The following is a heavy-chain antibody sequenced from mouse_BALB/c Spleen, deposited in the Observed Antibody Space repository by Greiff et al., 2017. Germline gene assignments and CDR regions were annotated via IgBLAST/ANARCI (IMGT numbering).Heavy chain of an antibody. Sequence: VQLQESGAELVRPGASVTLSCKASGYTFTDYEMHWVKQTPVHGLEWIGAIDPETGGTAYNQKFKGKATLTADKSSSTAYMELRSLTSEDSAVYYCTRGGSYYRYDWDYWGQGTTLTVSS. CDR3: TRGGSYYRYDWDY. J-gene: IGHJ2*01. CDR1: GYTFTDYE. CDR2: IDPETGGT. V-gene: IGHV1-15*01. D-gene: IGHD2-14*01.